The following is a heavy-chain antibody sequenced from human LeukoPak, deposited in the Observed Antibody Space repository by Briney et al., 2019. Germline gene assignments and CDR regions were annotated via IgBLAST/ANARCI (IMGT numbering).Heavy chain of an antibody. CDR3: ARGLLGWELHYFDY. CDR1: GFTFRSYD. D-gene: IGHD1-26*01. J-gene: IGHJ4*02. V-gene: IGHV3-13*01. Sequence: PGGSLRLSCAASGFTFRSYDMHWVRQATGKGLEWVSGIGTAGEIYYPGSVKGRFTISRENAKNSLYLQMNSLRAEDTAVYYCARGLLGWELHYFDYWGQGTLVTVSS. CDR2: IGTAGEI.